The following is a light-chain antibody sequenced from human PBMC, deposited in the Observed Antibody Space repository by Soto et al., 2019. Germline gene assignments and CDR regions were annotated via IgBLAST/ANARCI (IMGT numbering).Light chain of an antibody. CDR2: GAS. J-gene: IGKJ1*01. Sequence: EIVLTQSPGTLSLSPGERATLSCRASQSVSSSYLAWYQQKPGQAPRLLIYGASSRATCIPDRFSGSGSGKDFTLTISRLEPEDFAVYYCQQYGSSPQWTFGQGTKVEIK. V-gene: IGKV3-20*01. CDR1: QSVSSSY. CDR3: QQYGSSPQWT.